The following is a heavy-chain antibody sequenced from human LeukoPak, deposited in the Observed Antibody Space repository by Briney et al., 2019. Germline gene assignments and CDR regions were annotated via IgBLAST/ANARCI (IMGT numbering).Heavy chain of an antibody. Sequence: PSEPLSLTCTVSGGSISSYYWNWLRQPTGKGLEWIGYIYYTGGTIYTPSLKSRVTISLDTSKRQFSLKLSSVYAADTAVYYCARGTDDYKFDYWGQGTLVTVSS. CDR2: IYYTGGT. J-gene: IGHJ4*02. CDR1: GGSISSYY. D-gene: IGHD5-24*01. V-gene: IGHV4-59*01. CDR3: ARGTDDYKFDY.